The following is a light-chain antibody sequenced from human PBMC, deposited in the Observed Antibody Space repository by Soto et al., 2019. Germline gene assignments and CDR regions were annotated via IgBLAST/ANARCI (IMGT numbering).Light chain of an antibody. J-gene: IGLJ1*01. Sequence: QSALTQPASVSGSPGQSIAISCTGTSSDVGGYNYVSWYQQHPGKAPKLMIYDVSNLPSGVSDRFSGSKSGNTASLTISGLQAEDAADYYCSSYTTSSTYVFGTGTKVTVL. CDR2: DVS. V-gene: IGLV2-14*01. CDR3: SSYTTSSTYV. CDR1: SSDVGGYNY.